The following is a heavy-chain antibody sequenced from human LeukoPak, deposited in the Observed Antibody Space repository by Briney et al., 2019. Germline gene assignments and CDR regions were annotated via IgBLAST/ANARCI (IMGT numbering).Heavy chain of an antibody. CDR3: ARERVGATTGNAFDI. CDR2: INSDGSST. V-gene: IGHV3-74*01. J-gene: IGHJ3*02. Sequence: GGSLRLSCAASGFTFSSYWMHWVRQAPGQGLVWVSRINSDGSSTSYADSVKGRFTISRDNAKNTLYLQMNSLRAEDTAVYYCARERVGATTGNAFDIWGQGTMVTVSS. CDR1: GFTFSSYW. D-gene: IGHD1-26*01.